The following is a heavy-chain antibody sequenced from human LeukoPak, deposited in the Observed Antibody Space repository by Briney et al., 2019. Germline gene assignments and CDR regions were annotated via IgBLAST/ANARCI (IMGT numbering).Heavy chain of an antibody. D-gene: IGHD6-6*01. CDR3: ARDEYYSSSSEGIDY. V-gene: IGHV1-2*02. CDR2: INPNSGGT. CDR1: GYTFTGYY. J-gene: IGHJ4*02. Sequence: GASVKVSCKASGYTFTGYYMHWVRQAPGQGLEWMGWINPNSGGTNYAQKFQGRVTMTRDTSISTAYMELNRLRSDDTAVYYCARDEYYSSSSEGIDYWGQGTLVTVSS.